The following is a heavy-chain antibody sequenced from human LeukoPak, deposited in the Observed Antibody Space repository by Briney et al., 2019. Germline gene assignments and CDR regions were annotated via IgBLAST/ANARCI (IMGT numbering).Heavy chain of an antibody. Sequence: GGSLRLSCAASGFSFSSYSMNWVRQAPGKGLEWVSAISGSGGNTYYADSVKGRFTISRDNSKNTLYLQMNSLRAEDTAVYYCAKVTRGTAMVDYWGQGTLVTVSS. D-gene: IGHD5-18*01. V-gene: IGHV3-23*01. CDR2: ISGSGGNT. CDR3: AKVTRGTAMVDY. CDR1: GFSFSSYS. J-gene: IGHJ4*02.